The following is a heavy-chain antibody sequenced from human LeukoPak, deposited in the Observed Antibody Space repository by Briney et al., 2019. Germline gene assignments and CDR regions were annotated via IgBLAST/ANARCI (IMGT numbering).Heavy chain of an antibody. D-gene: IGHD1-26*01. V-gene: IGHV3-33*01. CDR2: IWYDGSNK. Sequence: GGSLRLSCAASGFTFSSYGMHWVRQAPGKGLERVAVIWYDGSNKYYADSVKGRFTISRDNSKNTLYPQMNSLRAEDTAVYYCASGYSGSYWDYFDYWGQGTLVTVSS. J-gene: IGHJ4*02. CDR3: ASGYSGSYWDYFDY. CDR1: GFTFSSYG.